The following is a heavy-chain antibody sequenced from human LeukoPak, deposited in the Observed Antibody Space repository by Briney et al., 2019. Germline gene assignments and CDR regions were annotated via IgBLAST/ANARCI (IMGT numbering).Heavy chain of an antibody. CDR2: IYYSGYT. J-gene: IGHJ4*02. Sequence: SETLSLTCTVSGGSISSSSYYWGWIRQPPGKGLEWIGSIYYSGYTYYNPSVESRVTISVDTSKNQFSLKLSSVTAADTAVYYCARDHRSGYSGSNFDYWGQGTLVTVSS. V-gene: IGHV4-39*07. CDR1: GGSISSSSYY. CDR3: ARDHRSGYSGSNFDY. D-gene: IGHD5-12*01.